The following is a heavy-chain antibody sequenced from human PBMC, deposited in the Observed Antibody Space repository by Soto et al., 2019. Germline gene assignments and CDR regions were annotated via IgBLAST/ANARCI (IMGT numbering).Heavy chain of an antibody. CDR2: IYHSGST. V-gene: IGHV4-4*02. J-gene: IGHJ6*02. CDR3: ASIWFGKLGGMDV. D-gene: IGHD3-10*01. Sequence: SETLSLTCAVSGGSISSSNWWSWGRQPPGKGLEWIGEIYHSGSTNYNPSLKRRVTISVAKSKNQSSLKLSSVTAADTAVYYCASIWFGKLGGMDVWGQGTTVTVSS. CDR1: GGSISSSNW.